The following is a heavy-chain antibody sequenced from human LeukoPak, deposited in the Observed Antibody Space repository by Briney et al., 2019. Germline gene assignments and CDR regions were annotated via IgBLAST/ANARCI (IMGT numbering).Heavy chain of an antibody. CDR1: GYSFTSYW. Sequence: GESLKITCKGSGYSFTSYWIGWVRQMPEKGLEWMGIIYPGGSDTRYSPSFQGQVTISADKSISTAYLQWSSLKASDTAMYYCATAKAVAGPSGAFDIWGQGTMVTVSS. CDR2: IYPGGSDT. CDR3: ATAKAVAGPSGAFDI. V-gene: IGHV5-51*01. J-gene: IGHJ3*02. D-gene: IGHD6-19*01.